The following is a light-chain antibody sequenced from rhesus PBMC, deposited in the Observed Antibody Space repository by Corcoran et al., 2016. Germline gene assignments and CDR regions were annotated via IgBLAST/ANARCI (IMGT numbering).Light chain of an antibody. CDR3: QHYYSTPDS. Sequence: DIQMMQSPSSLSASVGDRVNITCRASQGITNELARYQQKPGEILKLLIYEASSLQSGIPSRFSGGGSGTDFTLTISSLQPEDFATYDCQHYYSTPDSFGQGTKVEIK. CDR1: QGITNE. J-gene: IGKJ2*01. V-gene: IGKV1-21*01. CDR2: EAS.